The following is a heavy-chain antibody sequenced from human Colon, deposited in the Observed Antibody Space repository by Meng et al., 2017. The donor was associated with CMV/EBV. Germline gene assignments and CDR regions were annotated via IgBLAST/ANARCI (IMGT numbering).Heavy chain of an antibody. V-gene: IGHV5-51*01. D-gene: IGHD6-13*01. CDR2: IYPGDSDT. J-gene: IGHJ5*02. CDR3: ARHEVAAADRGGWFDP. Sequence: GESLKISCKGSGYSFTSYWIGWVRQMPGKGLEWMGIIYPGDSDTRYSPSFQGQVTISADKSISTAYLQWSSLKASDTAMYYGARHEVAAADRGGWFDPWGQGTLVTVSS. CDR1: GYSFTSYW.